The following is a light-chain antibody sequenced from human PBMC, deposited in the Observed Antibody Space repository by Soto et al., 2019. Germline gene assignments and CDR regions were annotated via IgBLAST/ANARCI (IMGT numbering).Light chain of an antibody. CDR3: QQYNSYART. J-gene: IGKJ2*01. Sequence: DIQMTQSPSTLSASVGDRVTITCLASQSISSWLAWYQQKPGKAPKLLIYKASSLESGVPSRFSGSGSGTEFTLTISSLQPDDFATYYCQQYNSYARTFGQGTKLEIK. CDR2: KAS. CDR1: QSISSW. V-gene: IGKV1-5*03.